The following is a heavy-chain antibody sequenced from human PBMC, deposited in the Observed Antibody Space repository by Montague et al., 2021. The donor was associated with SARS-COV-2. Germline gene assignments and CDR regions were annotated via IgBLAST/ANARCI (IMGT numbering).Heavy chain of an antibody. J-gene: IGHJ4*02. CDR3: AKALMTYGGNSPVDQ. CDR1: RFTFSDYY. D-gene: IGHD4-23*01. V-gene: IGHV3-11*01. CDR2: ISDTGSTI. Sequence: SLRLSCAASRFTFSDYYMNWIRQAPGKGLEWISYISDTGSTIYYADSVKGRFAVSRDNTKSSLYLQMNSLRAEDTAVYYCAKALMTYGGNSPVDQWGQGTLVTVSS.